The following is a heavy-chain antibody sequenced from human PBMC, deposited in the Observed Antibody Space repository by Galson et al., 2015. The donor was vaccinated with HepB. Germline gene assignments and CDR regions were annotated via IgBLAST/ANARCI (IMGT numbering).Heavy chain of an antibody. J-gene: IGHJ4*02. CDR1: GGSISSYY. CDR3: ARGGATAGPRFPAE. Sequence: ETLSLTCTVSGGSISSYYWSWIRQPPGKGLEWIGYIYYSGSTNYNPSLKSRVTISVDTSKNQFSLKLSSVTAADTAVYYCARGGATAGPRFPAEWGKGTLVTVSS. CDR2: IYYSGST. D-gene: IGHD6-13*01. V-gene: IGHV4-59*01.